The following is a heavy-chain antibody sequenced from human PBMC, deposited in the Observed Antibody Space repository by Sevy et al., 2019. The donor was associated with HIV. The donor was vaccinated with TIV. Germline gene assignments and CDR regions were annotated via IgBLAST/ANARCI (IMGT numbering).Heavy chain of an antibody. D-gene: IGHD3-22*01. V-gene: IGHV1-24*01. CDR2: FDPEDGKR. CDR1: GYTLTELS. J-gene: IGHJ4*02. CDR3: ATTKDYYDSSGYPFDY. Sequence: ASVKVSCKVSGYTLTELSMHWVRQAPGKGLEWVGTFDPEDGKRIYAQKFKGRLTMTEDTSTETAYMELNSLSSDDTAVYYCATTKDYYDSSGYPFDYWGQGTQVTVSS.